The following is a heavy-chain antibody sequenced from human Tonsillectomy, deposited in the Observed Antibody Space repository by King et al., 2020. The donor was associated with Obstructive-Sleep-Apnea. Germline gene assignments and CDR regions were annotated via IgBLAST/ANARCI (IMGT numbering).Heavy chain of an antibody. CDR3: ARHLYSSGYLGCFDY. V-gene: IGHV4-59*08. CDR2: ISYSGST. D-gene: IGHD6-19*01. Sequence: VQLQESGPGLVKPSETLSLTCTVSGGSIRGYYWSWIRQPPGKRLEWIGYISYSGSTNYNPSLKSRVTISVDTSKNQFSLKGTSVTAADTAIYYCARHLYSSGYLGCFDYWGQGTLVTVSS. CDR1: GGSIRGYY. J-gene: IGHJ4*02.